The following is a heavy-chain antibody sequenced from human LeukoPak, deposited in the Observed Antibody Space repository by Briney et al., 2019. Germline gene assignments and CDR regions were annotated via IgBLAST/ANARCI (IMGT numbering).Heavy chain of an antibody. D-gene: IGHD3-3*01. CDR2: INWNGGST. V-gene: IGHV3-20*04. J-gene: IGHJ4*02. CDR1: GFTFDDYG. Sequence: GGSLRLSCAASGFTFDDYGMSWVRRAPGKGLEWVSGINWNGGSTGYADSVKGRFTISRDNAKNSLYLQMNSLRAEDTAVYYCARDLVRFFPQPYDDYWGQGTLVTVSS. CDR3: ARDLVRFFPQPYDDY.